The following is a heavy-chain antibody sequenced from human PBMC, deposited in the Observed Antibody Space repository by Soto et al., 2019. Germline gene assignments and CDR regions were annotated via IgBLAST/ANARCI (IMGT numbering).Heavy chain of an antibody. CDR2: ISAYNGNT. Sequence: QVQLVQSGAEVKKPGASVKVSCKASGYTFTSYGISWVRQAPGQGLEWMGWISAYNGNTNYAQKLQGRVTMTTDTSTSTAYMELRSLRSDDTAVYYCARDSRALRYFDWLYRPHYYGMDVWGQGTTVTVSS. V-gene: IGHV1-18*01. CDR3: ARDSRALRYFDWLYRPHYYGMDV. D-gene: IGHD3-9*01. CDR1: GYTFTSYG. J-gene: IGHJ6*02.